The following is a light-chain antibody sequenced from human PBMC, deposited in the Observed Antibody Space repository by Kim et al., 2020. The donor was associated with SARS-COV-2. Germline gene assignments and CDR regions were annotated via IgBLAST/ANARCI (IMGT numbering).Light chain of an antibody. CDR1: SRRIYS. J-gene: IGLJ3*02. CDR3: GSRASNAEHQWV. Sequence: LGQTIRITSHGDSRRIYSAPWYQQKPGQAPSLLIYDKTHRPSGIPDRFSGSSSGNTASLTITEAQAEDEADYYCGSRASNAEHQWVFGGGTQLTVL. V-gene: IGLV3-19*01. CDR2: DKT.